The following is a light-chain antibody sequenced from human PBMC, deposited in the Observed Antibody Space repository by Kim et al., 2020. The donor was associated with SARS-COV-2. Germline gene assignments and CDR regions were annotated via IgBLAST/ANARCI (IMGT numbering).Light chain of an antibody. Sequence: GQRVTISCSGGNSNIGSNYVDWYQQLPGTAPKLLIYKSNQRPSGLPDRFSGSKSGTSASLAISGLRSEDEADYYCAAWDDSLSALVFGGGTQLTVL. CDR1: NSNIGSNY. CDR3: AAWDDSLSALV. J-gene: IGLJ2*01. V-gene: IGLV1-47*01. CDR2: KSN.